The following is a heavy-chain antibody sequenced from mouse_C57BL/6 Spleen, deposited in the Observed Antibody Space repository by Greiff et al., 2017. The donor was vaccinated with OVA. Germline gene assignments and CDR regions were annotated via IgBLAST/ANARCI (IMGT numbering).Heavy chain of an antibody. Sequence: EVQLQQSGPELVKPGASVKISCKASGYTFTDYYMNWVKQSHGKSLEWIGDINPNNGGTSYNQKFKGKATLTVDKSSSTAYMELRSLTSEDSAVYYCARVLTGTTYFDVWGTGTTVTVSS. J-gene: IGHJ1*03. V-gene: IGHV1-26*01. CDR1: GYTFTDYY. D-gene: IGHD4-1*01. CDR2: INPNNGGT. CDR3: ARVLTGTTYFDV.